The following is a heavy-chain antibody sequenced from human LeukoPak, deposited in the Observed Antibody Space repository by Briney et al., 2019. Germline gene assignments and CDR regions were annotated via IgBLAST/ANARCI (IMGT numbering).Heavy chain of an antibody. J-gene: IGHJ4*02. CDR3: AKEAQTYSTQTDS. CDR2: IRYDGGRK. D-gene: IGHD2-21*01. V-gene: IGHV3-30*02. Sequence: GGSLRLSCAASGFTFSSYWMHWVRQAPGKGLEWVVFIRYDGGRKHFADSVKGRFTMSRDNSKNTIYLEMNSLRPDDTGVYYCAKEAQTYSTQTDSWGQGTLVIVSS. CDR1: GFTFSSYW.